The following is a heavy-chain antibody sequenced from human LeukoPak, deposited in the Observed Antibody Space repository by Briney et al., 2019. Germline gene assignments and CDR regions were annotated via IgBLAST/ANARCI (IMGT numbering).Heavy chain of an antibody. D-gene: IGHD1-26*01. CDR3: ARAPKVGATYYFDY. CDR1: GYTFTSYD. J-gene: IGHJ4*02. CDR2: MNPNSGNT. Sequence: GASVKVSCKASGYTFTSYDINWVRQATGQGLEWMGWMNPNSGNTGYAQKFQGRVTMTRNTSISTAYMELSSLRSEDTAVYYCARAPKVGATYYFDYWGQGTLVTVSS. V-gene: IGHV1-8*01.